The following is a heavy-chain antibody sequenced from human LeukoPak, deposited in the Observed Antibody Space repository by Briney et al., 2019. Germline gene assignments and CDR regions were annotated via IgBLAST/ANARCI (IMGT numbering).Heavy chain of an antibody. CDR3: ARSYAEVLNYYYYAMDV. CDR1: GYTFTNYG. D-gene: IGHD2-8*01. J-gene: IGHJ6*02. V-gene: IGHV1-18*01. Sequence: AAVNVSFSSSGYTFTNYGISWIRHAPGQGLELMGWISGYNSNANYPQKLQGRVTMTTDTSTSTSYMELRSLRSDDTAVYYCARSYAEVLNYYYYAMDVWAQGTTVTVSS. CDR2: ISGYNSNA.